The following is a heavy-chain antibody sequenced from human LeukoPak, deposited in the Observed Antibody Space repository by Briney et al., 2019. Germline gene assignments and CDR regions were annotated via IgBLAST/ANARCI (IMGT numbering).Heavy chain of an antibody. D-gene: IGHD3-22*01. V-gene: IGHV3-74*01. CDR3: AKKPSSGYYYIDY. CDR2: INSDGDFT. CDR1: GFTFSSYW. J-gene: IGHJ4*02. Sequence: GGSLRLSCAASGFTFSSYWMHWVRQAPGKGLMWVSRINSDGDFTTYADSVKDRFTISRDNAKNTLYLQMNGLRAEDTAVYCCAKKPSSGYYYIDYWGQGTLVTVSS.